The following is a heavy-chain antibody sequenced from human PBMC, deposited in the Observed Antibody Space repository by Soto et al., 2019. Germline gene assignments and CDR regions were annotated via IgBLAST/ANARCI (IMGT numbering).Heavy chain of an antibody. V-gene: IGHV4-34*01. CDR3: ARDIITVIGGQIYYYFGMDV. CDR2: INQSGST. CDR1: GGTFRGYY. Sequence: PWGTLCLTCAVGGGTFRGYYWSWVRQAPGKGLEWIAEINQSGSTPYNPDPKRRLNTTINKSNNQFPLKLTSVTAADTATYYCARDIITVIGGQIYYYFGMDVWGQGTTVTVSS. J-gene: IGHJ6*02. D-gene: IGHD3-10*01.